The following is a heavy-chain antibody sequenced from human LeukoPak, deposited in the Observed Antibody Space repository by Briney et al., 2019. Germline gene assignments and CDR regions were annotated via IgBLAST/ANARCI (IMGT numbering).Heavy chain of an antibody. J-gene: IGHJ4*02. CDR1: GFTFSNAW. CDR2: IKSKTDGGTT. Sequence: GGSLRLSCAASGFTFSNAWMSWVRQAPGKGLEWVGRIKSKTDGGTTDYAAPVKGRFTISRDNSKNTLYLQMNSLRAEDTALYYCAESHERYGSGSYYFYWGQGTLVTVSA. CDR3: AESHERYGSGSYYFY. D-gene: IGHD3-10*01. V-gene: IGHV3-15*01.